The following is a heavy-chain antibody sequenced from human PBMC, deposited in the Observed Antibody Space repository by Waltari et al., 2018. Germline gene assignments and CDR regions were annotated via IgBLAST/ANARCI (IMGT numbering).Heavy chain of an antibody. Sequence: EVQLVESGGGLVQPGGSLRLSCAASGFTFRSYWMSWVRQASGKGLEWVANIKQDGSEKYYVDSVKGRFTISRDNAKNSLYLQMNSLRAEDTAVYYCARERDYYDSSGYADYWGQGTLVTVSS. V-gene: IGHV3-7*01. J-gene: IGHJ4*02. D-gene: IGHD3-22*01. CDR3: ARERDYYDSSGYADY. CDR1: GFTFRSYW. CDR2: IKQDGSEK.